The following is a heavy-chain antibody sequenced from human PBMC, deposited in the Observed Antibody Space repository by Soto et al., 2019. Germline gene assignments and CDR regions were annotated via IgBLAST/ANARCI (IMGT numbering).Heavy chain of an antibody. CDR3: AKGDILTGSRPGWDY. Sequence: EVQLLESGGGLVQPGGSLRLSCVASGFTFSSYALSVVRQAPGRGLECVSSIDGSGAGTYYSDSVRGRFTISRDNSKNTLDLQMDSLRAEDTAVYYCAKGDILTGSRPGWDYWGQGTLVTVSS. CDR2: IDGSGAGT. J-gene: IGHJ4*02. V-gene: IGHV3-23*01. CDR1: GFTFSSYA. D-gene: IGHD3-9*01.